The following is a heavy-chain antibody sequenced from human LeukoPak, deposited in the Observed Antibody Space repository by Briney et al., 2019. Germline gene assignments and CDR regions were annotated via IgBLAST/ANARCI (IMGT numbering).Heavy chain of an antibody. CDR3: ARETDTAMVLDAFDI. D-gene: IGHD5-18*01. CDR1: GGSISSYY. J-gene: IGHJ3*02. CDR2: IYYSGST. Sequence: PSETLSLTCTVSGGSISSYYWSWIRHPPGKGLEWIGYIYYSGSTNYNPSLKSRVTISVDTSKNQFSLKLSSVTAADTAVYYCARETDTAMVLDAFDIWGQGTMVTVSS. V-gene: IGHV4-59*01.